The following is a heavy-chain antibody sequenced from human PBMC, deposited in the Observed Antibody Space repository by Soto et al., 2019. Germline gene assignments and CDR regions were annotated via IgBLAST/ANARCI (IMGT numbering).Heavy chain of an antibody. CDR2: IYHSGST. Sequence: QLQLQESGSGLVKPSQTLSLTCAVSGGSISSGGYSWSWIRQPPGQGLGWIAYIYHSGSTYYNPSPXSXXTISVDRSKNQFSLKLSSVTAADTAVYYCARVTDYWGQGSLVTVSS. CDR3: ARVTDY. CDR1: GGSISSGGYS. V-gene: IGHV4-30-2*01. J-gene: IGHJ4*02.